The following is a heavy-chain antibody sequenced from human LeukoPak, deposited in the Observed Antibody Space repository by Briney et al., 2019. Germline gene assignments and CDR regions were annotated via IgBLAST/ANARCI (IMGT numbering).Heavy chain of an antibody. CDR3: ARTGSIFGVARYGMDV. CDR2: ISYDGSNK. V-gene: IGHV3-30*19. D-gene: IGHD3-3*01. CDR1: GFTFSSYG. Sequence: GGSLRLSCAASGFTFSSYGMHWVRQAPGKGLEWVAVISYDGSNKYYADSVKGRFTISRDNSKNTLYLQMNSLRAEDTAVYYCARTGSIFGVARYGMDVWGKGTTVTVSS. J-gene: IGHJ6*04.